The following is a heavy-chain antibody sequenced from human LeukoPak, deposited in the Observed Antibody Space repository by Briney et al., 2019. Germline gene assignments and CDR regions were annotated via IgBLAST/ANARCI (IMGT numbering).Heavy chain of an antibody. CDR3: ARKSYGMDV. CDR1: GGSFSGYY. J-gene: IGHJ6*04. CDR2: NNHSGST. V-gene: IGHV4-34*01. Sequence: SETLSLTCAVYGGSFSGYYWSWIRQPPGKGLEWIGENNHSGSTNYNPSLKSRVTISVDTSKNQFSLKLSSVPAADTAVYYCARKSYGMDVWGKGTTVTVSS.